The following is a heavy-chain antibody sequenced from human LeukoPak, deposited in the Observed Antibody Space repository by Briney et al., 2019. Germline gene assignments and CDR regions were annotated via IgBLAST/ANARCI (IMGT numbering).Heavy chain of an antibody. CDR2: INPSGGST. CDR3: ARASYSSSSLDY. Sequence: ASVTVSFKASGYTFTIYYMHWVRQAPGQGLEWMGLINPSGGSTSYAQKFQGRVTMTRDMSTSTVYMELSSLRSEDTAVYYCARASYSSSSLDYWGQGTLVTVSS. J-gene: IGHJ4*02. D-gene: IGHD6-6*01. CDR1: GYTFTIYY. V-gene: IGHV1-46*01.